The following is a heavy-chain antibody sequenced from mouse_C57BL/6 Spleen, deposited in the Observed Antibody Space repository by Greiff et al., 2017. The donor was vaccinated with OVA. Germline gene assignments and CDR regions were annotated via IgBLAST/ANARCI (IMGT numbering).Heavy chain of an antibody. CDR3: ASGGTGTPFAY. CDR1: GYTFTDYY. J-gene: IGHJ3*01. V-gene: IGHV1-26*01. D-gene: IGHD4-1*01. CDR2: INPNNGGT. Sequence: EVQLQQSGPELVKPGASVKISCKASGYTFTDYYMNWVKQSHGKSLEWIGDINPNNGGTSYNQKFKGKATLTVDKSSSTAYMELRSLTSEDSAVYYCASGGTGTPFAYWGQGTLVTVSA.